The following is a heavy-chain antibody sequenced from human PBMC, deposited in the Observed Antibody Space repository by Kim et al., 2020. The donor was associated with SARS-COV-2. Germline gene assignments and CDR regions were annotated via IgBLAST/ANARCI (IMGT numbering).Heavy chain of an antibody. Sequence: GGSLRLSCAASGFTFSLYAMSWVRQGPGKGLEWVSDIGGSRGVAHFASGGVAHYAEFVEGRFTISRDDSKNTLYLQMDSLRAEDTAVYYCAKRRDFDRYEQFDYWGQGTLVTVSP. CDR1: GFTFSLYA. V-gene: IGHV3-23*01. CDR2: IGGSRGVAHFASGGVA. CDR3: AKRRDFDRYEQFDY. D-gene: IGHD3-9*01. J-gene: IGHJ4*02.